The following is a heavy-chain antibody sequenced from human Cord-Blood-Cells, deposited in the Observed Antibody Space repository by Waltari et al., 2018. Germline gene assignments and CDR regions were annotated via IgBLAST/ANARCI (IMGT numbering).Heavy chain of an antibody. CDR2: IDSGGSR. Sequence: EVQLVESGGGLVQPGGSLRLSCAASGFTVSSNYMSWVRQAPRKGVGVVAGIDSGGSRYYAASGKGRVTISRRNSKNTLYLHMNSRRAGDTAVYYCARDVEYYGMDVWGQGTTVTVSS. V-gene: IGHV3-53*04. D-gene: IGHD1-1*01. CDR3: ARDVEYYGMDV. CDR1: GFTVSSNY. J-gene: IGHJ6*02.